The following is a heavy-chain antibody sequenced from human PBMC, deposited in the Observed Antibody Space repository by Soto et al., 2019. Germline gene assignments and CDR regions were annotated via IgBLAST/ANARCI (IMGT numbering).Heavy chain of an antibody. V-gene: IGHV3-11*01. Sequence: QVHLVESGGALVRPGGSLRLSCTASGFNFSDYYMSWVRQAPGKGLEWVSYISNSARSGSFRYYADSVKGRFTISRDNAKTAVHLQMRSLKAEDTAVYYWARQYSGSALGDWGLGTLVTVSS. CDR1: GFNFSDYY. CDR3: ARQYSGSALGD. CDR2: ISNSARSGSFR. J-gene: IGHJ4*02. D-gene: IGHD5-12*01.